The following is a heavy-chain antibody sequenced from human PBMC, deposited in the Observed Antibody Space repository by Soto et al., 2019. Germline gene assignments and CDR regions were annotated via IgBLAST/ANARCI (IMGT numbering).Heavy chain of an antibody. V-gene: IGHV4-39*01. CDR3: ARAESYGYSYGYPFDY. CDR1: GGSIRSSSYY. D-gene: IGHD5-18*01. J-gene: IGHJ4*02. Sequence: SETLSLTCTVSGGSIRSSSYYWDWIRQPPGKGPEWIGSIFYSGSTYYNPSLKSRVTVSVDMSKNQLSLKLSSVTAADTAVYYSARAESYGYSYGYPFDYWGQGTLVTVSS. CDR2: IFYSGST.